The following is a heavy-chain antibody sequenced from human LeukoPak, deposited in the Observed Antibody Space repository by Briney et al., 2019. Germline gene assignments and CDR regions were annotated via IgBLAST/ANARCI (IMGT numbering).Heavy chain of an antibody. Sequence: PSETLSLTCDVSGYSISSAYYWGWIRPPPGKGLEWIGSIYHTGTTYYNPSLKSRITISVDTSKSQFSLRLSSVTAADTAVYYCARGVLYWGQGTLVTVSS. CDR2: IYHTGTT. J-gene: IGHJ4*02. CDR1: GYSISSAYY. D-gene: IGHD2-8*01. V-gene: IGHV4-38-2*01. CDR3: ARGVLY.